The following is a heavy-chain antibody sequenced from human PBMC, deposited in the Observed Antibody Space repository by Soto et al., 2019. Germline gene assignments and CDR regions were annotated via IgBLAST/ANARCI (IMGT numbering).Heavy chain of an antibody. CDR2: IKSKTDGGTT. J-gene: IGHJ6*03. CDR3: TTLIFYYYYYMDV. Sequence: GGSLRLSCAASGFTFSNAWMSWVRQAPGKGLEWVGRIKSKTDGGTTDYAAHVKGRFTISRDDSKNTLYLQMNSLKTEDTAVYYCTTLIFYYYYYMDVWGKGTTVTVSS. D-gene: IGHD2-15*01. CDR1: GFTFSNAW. V-gene: IGHV3-15*01.